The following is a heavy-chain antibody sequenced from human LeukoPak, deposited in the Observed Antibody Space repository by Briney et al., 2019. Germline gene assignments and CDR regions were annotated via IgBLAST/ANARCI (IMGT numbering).Heavy chain of an antibody. CDR2: INPSGGST. D-gene: IGHD3-3*01. V-gene: IGHV1-46*01. CDR1: GNIFTGYY. J-gene: IGHJ3*02. CDR3: AREVPDTIFGVPYAFDI. Sequence: ASVKVSCKASGNIFTGYYIHWVRQAPGQGLEWMGIINPSGGSTSYAQKFQGRVTMTRDMSTSTVYMELSSLRSEDTAVYYCAREVPDTIFGVPYAFDIWGQGTMVTVSS.